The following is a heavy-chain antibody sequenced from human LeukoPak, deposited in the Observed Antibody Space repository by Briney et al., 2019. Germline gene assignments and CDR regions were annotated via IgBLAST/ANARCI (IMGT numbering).Heavy chain of an antibody. V-gene: IGHV3-48*01. J-gene: IGHJ3*02. Sequence: GGSLRLSCAASGFTFSSYSMNWVRQAPGKGLEWVSYISSSSSTIYYADSVKGRFTISRDNSKNTLYLQMNSLRAEDTAVYYCGKNRYSGSLSPFDIWGQGTMVTVSS. CDR2: ISSSSSTI. CDR3: GKNRYSGSLSPFDI. CDR1: GFTFSSYS. D-gene: IGHD1-26*01.